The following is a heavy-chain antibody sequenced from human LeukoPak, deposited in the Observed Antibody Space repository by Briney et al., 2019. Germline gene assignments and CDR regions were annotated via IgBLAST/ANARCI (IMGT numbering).Heavy chain of an antibody. Sequence: GGSQRLSCAASGFTFSRYAMKWIRQAPGKGLEWVSDISGSGVNIYYADSVKGRFTISRDNSKNTVYLQMQSLRAEDTALYYCATETVDSPDYWGQGTLVTVSS. CDR2: ISGSGVNI. CDR1: GFTFSRYA. V-gene: IGHV3-23*01. J-gene: IGHJ4*02. D-gene: IGHD3-22*01. CDR3: ATETVDSPDY.